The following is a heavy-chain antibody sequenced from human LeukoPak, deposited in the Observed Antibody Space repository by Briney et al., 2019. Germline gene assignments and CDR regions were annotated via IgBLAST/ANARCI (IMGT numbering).Heavy chain of an antibody. CDR2: FDPEDGET. J-gene: IGHJ4*02. CDR1: GYTLTELS. V-gene: IGHV1-24*01. D-gene: IGHD4-17*01. Sequence: ASVKVSCKVSGYTLTELSMHWVRQAPGKGLEWMGGFDPEDGETIYAQKFQGRVTITEDTSTDTAYMELSSLRSEDTAVYYCATGLWLSVTRDYWGQGTLVTVSS. CDR3: ATGLWLSVTRDY.